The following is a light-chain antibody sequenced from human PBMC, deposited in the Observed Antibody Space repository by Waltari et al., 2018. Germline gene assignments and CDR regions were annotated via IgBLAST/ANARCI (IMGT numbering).Light chain of an antibody. V-gene: IGLV4-69*01. CDR1: SGHTSNI. J-gene: IGLJ3*02. Sequence: QLVLTQSPSASASLGAAVKLTCTLSSGHTSNIVAWLQQQPEKGPRYLMEVNSDGSQSKGDEIPDRFSGSSAGAERYLTISSLQSEDEADYYCQTGGHGTWVFGGGTKLTVL. CDR2: VNSDGSQ. CDR3: QTGGHGTWV.